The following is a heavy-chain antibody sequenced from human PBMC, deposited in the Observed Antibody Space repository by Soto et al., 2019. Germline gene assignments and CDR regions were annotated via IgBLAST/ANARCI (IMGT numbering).Heavy chain of an antibody. V-gene: IGHV3-33*01. D-gene: IGHD6-13*01. CDR3: ARDRRPSSPFYYYYGMDV. J-gene: IGHJ6*02. Sequence: QVQLVESGGGVVQPGRSLRLSCAASGFTFSSYGMHWVRQAPGKGLEWVAVIRYDGSNKYYADSVKGRFTISRDNSKNTLYLQMNSLRAEDTAVYYCARDRRPSSPFYYYYGMDVWGQGTTVTVSS. CDR1: GFTFSSYG. CDR2: IRYDGSNK.